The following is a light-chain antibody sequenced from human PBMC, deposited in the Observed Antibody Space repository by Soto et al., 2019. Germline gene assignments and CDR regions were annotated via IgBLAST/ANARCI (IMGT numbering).Light chain of an antibody. J-gene: IGLJ1*01. CDR3: FSFTTTSTHV. Sequence: QSALTQPASLSGSPGQSITISCTGTSSDIGAYDYVSWFQQHPGKAPKLMISEVNNRPSGVSNRFSGSKSGNTAYLTISGLQVEDEAESFCFSFTTTSTHVFGPGTKVTVL. CDR2: EVN. CDR1: SSDIGAYDY. V-gene: IGLV2-14*01.